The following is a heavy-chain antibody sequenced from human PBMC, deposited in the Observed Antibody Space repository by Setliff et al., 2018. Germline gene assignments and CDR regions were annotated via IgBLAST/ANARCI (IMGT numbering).Heavy chain of an antibody. D-gene: IGHD6-13*01. CDR3: ARAGDAATGRKGVFEY. V-gene: IGHV1-18*01. CDR1: GYTFANYA. Sequence: ASVKVSCKTSGYTFANYAIGWVRQAPGQGLEWMGWISTYNGGGSTTYAQKFQGRITMTRDTSTSTIYMELASLISEDTAVYFCARAGDAATGRKGVFEYWGQGTLVTVSS. J-gene: IGHJ4*02. CDR2: ISTYNGGGST.